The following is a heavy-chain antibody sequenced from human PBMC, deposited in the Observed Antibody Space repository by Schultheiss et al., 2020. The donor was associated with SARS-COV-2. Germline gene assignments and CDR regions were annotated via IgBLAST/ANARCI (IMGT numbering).Heavy chain of an antibody. CDR1: AFPFNAYA. D-gene: IGHD2-2*02. CDR2: ISYDGSNK. J-gene: IGHJ5*02. CDR3: ARDRGYCSSTSCYKDLGWFDP. Sequence: GGSLRLSCAASAFPFNAYAMHWVRQAPGKGLEWVAVISYDGSNKYYADSVKGRFTISRDNSKNTLYLQMNSLRAEDTAVYYCARDRGYCSSTSCYKDLGWFDPWGQGTLVTVSS. V-gene: IGHV3-30-3*01.